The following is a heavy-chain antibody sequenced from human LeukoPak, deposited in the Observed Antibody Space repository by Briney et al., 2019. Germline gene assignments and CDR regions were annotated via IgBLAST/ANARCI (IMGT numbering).Heavy chain of an antibody. CDR1: GGSFSGYY. Sequence: PSETLSLTCAVYGGSFSGYYWSWIRQPPGKGLEWIGEINHSGSTNYTPSLKSRVIISVDTSKNQFSLKLSSVTAADTAVYYCARLHLVSSGWYPMADSWGQGTLVTVSS. D-gene: IGHD6-19*01. CDR3: ARLHLVSSGWYPMADS. CDR2: INHSGST. V-gene: IGHV4-34*01. J-gene: IGHJ4*02.